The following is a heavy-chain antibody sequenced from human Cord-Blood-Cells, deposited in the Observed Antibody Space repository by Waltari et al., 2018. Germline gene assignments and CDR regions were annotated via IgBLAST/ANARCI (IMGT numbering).Heavy chain of an antibody. CDR3: ARVGPEAFDY. V-gene: IGHV4-38-2*02. Sequence: QVQLQESGPGLVKPSETLSLTCPVSGYSISSGYYWGWTRQPTGKGLEWIGSIYHSGSTYYNPSLKSRVTISVDTSKNQFSLKLSSVTAADTAVYYCARVGPEAFDYWGQGTLVTVSS. J-gene: IGHJ4*02. CDR2: IYHSGST. D-gene: IGHD3-16*01. CDR1: GYSISSGYY.